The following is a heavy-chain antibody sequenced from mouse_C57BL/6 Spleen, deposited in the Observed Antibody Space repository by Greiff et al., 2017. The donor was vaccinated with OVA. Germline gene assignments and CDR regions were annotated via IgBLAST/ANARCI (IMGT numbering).Heavy chain of an antibody. CDR3: ARSNYYGSSLDY. D-gene: IGHD1-1*01. J-gene: IGHJ2*01. CDR1: GYTFTSYW. CDR2: INPSNGGT. Sequence: QVQLQQPGPELVKPGASVKLSCKASGYTFTSYWMHWVKQRPGQGLEWIGNINPSNGGTNYNEKFKSKATLTVDKSSSTAYMQLSSLTSEDAAVYYCARSNYYGSSLDYWGQGTTRTFSS. V-gene: IGHV1-53*01.